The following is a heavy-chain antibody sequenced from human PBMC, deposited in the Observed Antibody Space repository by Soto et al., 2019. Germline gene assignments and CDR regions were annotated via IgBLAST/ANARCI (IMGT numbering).Heavy chain of an antibody. D-gene: IGHD2-2*01. V-gene: IGHV1-69*08. Sequence: QVQLVQSGAEVKKPGSSVKVSCKASGGTFSSYTISWVRQAPGQGLEWMGRIIPILGIANYAQKFQGRVTITGDKSTSTAYMELSSLRSEETAVFYCARDGGGVVVPAADWYFDLWGRGTLVTVSS. J-gene: IGHJ2*01. CDR1: GGTFSSYT. CDR2: IIPILGIA. CDR3: ARDGGGVVVPAADWYFDL.